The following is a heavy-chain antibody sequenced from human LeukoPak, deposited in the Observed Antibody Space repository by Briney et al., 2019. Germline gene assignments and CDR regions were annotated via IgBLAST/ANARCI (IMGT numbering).Heavy chain of an antibody. D-gene: IGHD1-26*01. CDR2: INWNGGST. V-gene: IGHV3-20*04. Sequence: GGSLRLSCAASGFTFDDYGMSWVRQAPGKGLEWVSGINWNGGSTVYADSVKGRFTISRDNAKNSLYLQMNSLRAEDTALYYCARGGAGWELLWGGYFDYWGQGTLVTVSS. CDR1: GFTFDDYG. CDR3: ARGGAGWELLWGGYFDY. J-gene: IGHJ4*02.